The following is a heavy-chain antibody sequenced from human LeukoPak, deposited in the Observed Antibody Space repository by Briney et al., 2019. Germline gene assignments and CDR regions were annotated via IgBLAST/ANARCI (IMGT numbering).Heavy chain of an antibody. Sequence: SETLSLTCAVYGGSFSAYYWTWIRQPPGKGLEWIGEINHSGSTNYNPSLKSRVIISVDTPKNQLSLKLSSVTAADTAVYYCARVDKNGGTTFDYWGQGTLVSVSS. J-gene: IGHJ4*02. CDR3: ARVDKNGGTTFDY. V-gene: IGHV4-34*01. CDR1: GGSFSAYY. D-gene: IGHD2/OR15-2a*01. CDR2: INHSGST.